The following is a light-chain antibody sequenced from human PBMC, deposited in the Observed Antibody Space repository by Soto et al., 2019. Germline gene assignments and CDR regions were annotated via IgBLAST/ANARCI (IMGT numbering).Light chain of an antibody. V-gene: IGKV3-20*01. CDR2: GAS. CDR3: QQYGRSLTWT. CDR1: QSVSSSY. Sequence: EIVLPQSPGTLSLSPGERATLSCRASQSVSSSYLAWYQQKPGQAPRLLIYGASSRATGIPDRFSGSGSGTDFPLNISCLQPLYFAWYYCQQYGRSLTWTLLQGPKLHSK. J-gene: IGKJ1*01.